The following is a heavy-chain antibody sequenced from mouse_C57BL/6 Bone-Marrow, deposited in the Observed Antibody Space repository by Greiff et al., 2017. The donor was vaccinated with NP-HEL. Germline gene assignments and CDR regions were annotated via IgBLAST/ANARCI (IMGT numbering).Heavy chain of an antibody. V-gene: IGHV5-17*01. CDR1: GFTFSDYG. D-gene: IGHD1-1*01. Sequence: EVKLVESGGGLVKPGGSLKLSCAASGFTFSDYGMHWVRQAPEKGLEWVAYISSGSSTIYYADTVKGRFTISRDNAKNTLFLQMTSLRSEDTAMYYCASLGGVVATRYFDVWGTGTTVTVSS. CDR3: ASLGGVVATRYFDV. CDR2: ISSGSSTI. J-gene: IGHJ1*03.